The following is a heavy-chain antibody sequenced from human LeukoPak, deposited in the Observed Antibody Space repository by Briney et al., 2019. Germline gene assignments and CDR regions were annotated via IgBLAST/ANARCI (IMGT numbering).Heavy chain of an antibody. J-gene: IGHJ5*02. Sequence: SVEVSCKASGGTFSSYAISWVRQAPGQGLEWMGGIIPIFGTANYAQKFQGRVTITTDESTSTAYMELSSLRSEDTAAYYCARVAYYDFWMTGTWFDPWGQGTLVTVSS. CDR2: IIPIFGTA. D-gene: IGHD3-3*01. CDR1: GGTFSSYA. V-gene: IGHV1-69*05. CDR3: ARVAYYDFWMTGTWFDP.